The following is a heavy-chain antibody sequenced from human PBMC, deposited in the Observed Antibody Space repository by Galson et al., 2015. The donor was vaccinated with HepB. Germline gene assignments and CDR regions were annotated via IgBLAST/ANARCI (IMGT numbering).Heavy chain of an antibody. CDR1: GGTFSSYA. CDR2: INPSGGST. D-gene: IGHD2-21*02. CDR3: ARVGLAYCGGDCYYDP. Sequence: SVKVSCKASGGTFSSYAISWVRQAPGQGLEWMGIINPSGGSTSYAQKFQGRVTMTRDTSTSTVYMELSSLRSEDTAVYYCARVGLAYCGGDCYYDPWGQGTLVTVSS. J-gene: IGHJ5*02. V-gene: IGHV1-46*01.